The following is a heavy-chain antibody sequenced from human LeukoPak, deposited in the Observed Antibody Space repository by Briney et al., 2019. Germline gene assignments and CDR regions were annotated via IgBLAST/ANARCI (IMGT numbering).Heavy chain of an antibody. D-gene: IGHD3-3*02. CDR2: INSDGSST. CDR1: GFTFSSYW. J-gene: IGHJ4*02. CDR3: AKEMAFRQQPSHRPFDY. V-gene: IGHV3-74*01. Sequence: GGSLRLSCAASGFTFSSYWMHWVRQAPGKGLVWVSRINSDGSSTSYADSVKGRFTISRDNAKNTLYLQMNSLRAEDTAVYYCAKEMAFRQQPSHRPFDYWGQGTLVTVSS.